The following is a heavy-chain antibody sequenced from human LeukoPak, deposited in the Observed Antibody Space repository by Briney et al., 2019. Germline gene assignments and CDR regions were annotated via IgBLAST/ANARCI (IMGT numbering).Heavy chain of an antibody. CDR3: VRHLSAGRPAFDI. CDR2: IYYSGGT. J-gene: IGHJ3*02. D-gene: IGHD2-15*01. V-gene: IGHV4-59*08. CDR1: GGSINSYY. Sequence: SETLSLTCTVSGGSINSYYWSWIRQPPGKGLGWIGYIYYSGGTNYNPSLKSRVTISVDTSNNKFSLKLTSLTAADTAVYYCVRHLSAGRPAFDIWGRGTMVTVSS.